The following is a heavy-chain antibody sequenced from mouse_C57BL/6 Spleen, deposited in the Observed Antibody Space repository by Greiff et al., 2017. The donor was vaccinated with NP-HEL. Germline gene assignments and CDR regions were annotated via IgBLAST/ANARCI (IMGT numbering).Heavy chain of an antibody. CDR2: IYPGSGNT. V-gene: IGHV1-66*01. D-gene: IGHD1-1*01. CDR3: ARWDYYGSSYRYFDV. CDR1: GYSFTSYY. J-gene: IGHJ1*03. Sequence: VQGVESGPELVKPGASVKISCKASGYSFTSYYIHWVKQRPGQGLEWIGWIYPGSGNTKYNEKFKGKATLTADTSSSTAYMQLSSLTSEDSAVYYCARWDYYGSSYRYFDVWGTGTTVTVSS.